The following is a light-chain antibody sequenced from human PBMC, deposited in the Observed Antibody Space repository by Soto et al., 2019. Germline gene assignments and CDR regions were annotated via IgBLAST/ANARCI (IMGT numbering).Light chain of an antibody. Sequence: EIVMTQSPATLSVSPGDRATLSCRASQSVSVNLAWYQQKPGQAPRLLIYDASYRATDIPPRFSGSGSGTDFTLTISSLEPEDFAVYYCQQRRSWPPTITFGQGTRLEIK. V-gene: IGKV3-11*01. CDR1: QSVSVN. CDR3: QQRRSWPPTIT. CDR2: DAS. J-gene: IGKJ5*01.